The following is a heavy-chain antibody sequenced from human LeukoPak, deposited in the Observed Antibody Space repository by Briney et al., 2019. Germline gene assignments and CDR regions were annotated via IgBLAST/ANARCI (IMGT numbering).Heavy chain of an antibody. D-gene: IGHD4-17*01. V-gene: IGHV4-59*01. CDR2: IYYSGST. CDR1: GGSISSYY. Sequence: SETLSLTCTVSGGSISSYYWSWIRQPPGKGLEWIGYIYYSGSTNYNPSLESRVTISVDTSKNQFSLKLSSVTAADTAVYYCARTYGDAFDIWGQGTMVTVSS. CDR3: ARTYGDAFDI. J-gene: IGHJ3*02.